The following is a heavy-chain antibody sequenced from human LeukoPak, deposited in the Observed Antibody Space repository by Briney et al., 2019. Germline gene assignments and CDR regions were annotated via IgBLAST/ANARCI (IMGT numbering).Heavy chain of an antibody. CDR2: ISYDGTNK. CDR1: GFTFSSHA. V-gene: IGHV3-30-3*01. J-gene: IGHJ4*02. D-gene: IGHD6-13*01. Sequence: PGGSLGLSCAASGFTFSSHAMHWVRQAPGKGLEWVSIISYDGTNKYYADSVKDRFTISRDNSKNTLYLQMNSLRAEDTAVYYCARIYSSSWYDLDYWGQGILVTVSS. CDR3: ARIYSSSWYDLDY.